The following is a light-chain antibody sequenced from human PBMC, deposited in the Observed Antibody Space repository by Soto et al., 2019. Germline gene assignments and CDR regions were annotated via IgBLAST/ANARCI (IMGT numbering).Light chain of an antibody. CDR1: SSDVGTFNL. J-gene: IGLJ1*01. CDR2: EGT. CDR3: CSYAGTRTSWV. V-gene: IGLV2-23*01. Sequence: QSALTQPASVSGFLGQSITMSCTGSSSDVGTFNLVSWFQQHPGKAPKLLIFEGTKRPSGVSDRFSGSKSGNTASLTISGLXAEDEADYHCCSYAGTRTSWVFGTGTKVTVL.